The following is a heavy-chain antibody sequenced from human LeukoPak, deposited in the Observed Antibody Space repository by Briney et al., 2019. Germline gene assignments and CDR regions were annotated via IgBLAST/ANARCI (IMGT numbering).Heavy chain of an antibody. V-gene: IGHV4-34*01. CDR3: ARGWTPSGDSEPGSNGPSYFDY. CDR1: GGSFSGYY. CDR2: INHSGST. D-gene: IGHD4-17*01. Sequence: SETLSLTCAVYGGSFSGYYWSWIRQPPGKGPEWIGEINHSGSTNYNPSLKSRVTISVDTSKNQFSLKLSSVTAADTAVYYCARGWTPSGDSEPGSNGPSYFDYWGQGTLVTVSS. J-gene: IGHJ4*02.